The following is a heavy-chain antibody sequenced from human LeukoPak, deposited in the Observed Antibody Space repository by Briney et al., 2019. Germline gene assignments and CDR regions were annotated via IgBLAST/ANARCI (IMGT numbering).Heavy chain of an antibody. V-gene: IGHV3-30*01. CDR3: ARDEGSSSTFDY. Sequence: GRSLRLSCAASGFTFSSYAMHWVRQAPGKGLEWVAVISYDGSNKYYADSVKGRFTISRDNSKNTLYLQMNSLRAEDTAVYYCARDEGSSSTFDYWGREPWSPSPQ. D-gene: IGHD6-13*01. CDR1: GFTFSSYA. CDR2: ISYDGSNK. J-gene: IGHJ4*02.